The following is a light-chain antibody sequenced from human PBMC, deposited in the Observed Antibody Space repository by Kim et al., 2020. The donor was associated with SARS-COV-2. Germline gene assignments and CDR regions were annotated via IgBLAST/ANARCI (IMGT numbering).Light chain of an antibody. V-gene: IGLV6-57*04. Sequence: NFMLTQPHSVSESPGKTVTISCTRSSSSSDDYYVQSYQQRPRGVATTVIYEDDQRPSGVSDRFSGSIDNSSNSASLTIAGLRTEDEAYYYCQSYNRNNVLFGGGTQLTVL. CDR2: EDD. CDR3: QSYNRNNVL. J-gene: IGLJ2*01. CDR1: SSSSDDYY.